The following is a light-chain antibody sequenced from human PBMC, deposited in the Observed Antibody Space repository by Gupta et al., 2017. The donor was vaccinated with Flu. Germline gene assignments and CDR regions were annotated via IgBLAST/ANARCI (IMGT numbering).Light chain of an antibody. V-gene: IGKV1-39*01. J-gene: IGKJ1*01. CDR2: GAS. CDR1: QTISTY. Sequence: PSSLSASVGGRVTITCRASQTISTYLNWYQQTTRKAPKLLIYGASALQSGVPSRFSGSGSGTEFTLSISSLQPEDVATYFCQQSYSFPPTFGQGTKVEL. CDR3: QQSYSFPPT.